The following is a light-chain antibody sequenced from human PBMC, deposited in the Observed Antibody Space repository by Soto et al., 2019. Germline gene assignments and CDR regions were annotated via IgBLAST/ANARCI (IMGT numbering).Light chain of an antibody. CDR3: QQSRSPPIT. J-gene: IGKJ4*01. CDR2: GAS. Sequence: EIFMTQSPATLSVSPGERATLSCRASQSVSSDLAWYQQRPGQAPRLLIYGASTRATGIPARFSGSGSGTEFTLTITSLRPEDFAFYYCQQSRSPPITFGGGTKVDIK. CDR1: QSVSSD. V-gene: IGKV3-15*01.